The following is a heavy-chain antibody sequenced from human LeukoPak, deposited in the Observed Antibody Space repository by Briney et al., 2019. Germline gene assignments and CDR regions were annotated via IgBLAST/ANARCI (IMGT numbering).Heavy chain of an antibody. CDR3: AREDLIAVSGQTFDF. V-gene: IGHV1-2*06. Sequence: ASVKLSCKASGYTFNLYYIHWVRQAPGQGLEWLGRINPHTGATHFAQKFQARVTMARDTSITTAYMELRGLKSDDAAVYFCAREDLIAVSGQTFDFWGQGTLVSVSS. D-gene: IGHD6-19*01. CDR2: INPHTGAT. CDR1: GYTFNLYY. J-gene: IGHJ4*02.